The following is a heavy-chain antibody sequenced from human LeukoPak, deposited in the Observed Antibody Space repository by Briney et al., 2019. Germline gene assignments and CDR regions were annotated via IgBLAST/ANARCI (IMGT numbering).Heavy chain of an antibody. D-gene: IGHD2-2*01. V-gene: IGHV3-30*02. Sequence: SVKGRFTISRDNSKTTLYPQMNSLRAEDTAVYYCAKDVPAAYFDYWGQGTLVTVSS. CDR3: AKDVPAAYFDY. J-gene: IGHJ4*02.